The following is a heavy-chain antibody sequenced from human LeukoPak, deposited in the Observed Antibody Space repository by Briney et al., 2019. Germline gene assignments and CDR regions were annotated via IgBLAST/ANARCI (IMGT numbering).Heavy chain of an antibody. Sequence: GGSLRLSCAPSGFTFSNYAMHWVRQAPGKGLEGVAVISFDGNHKYYADSVKGRFTISRDNSNNTLYLQMSSLRTEDTATYYCARGRSRGGEKLDYWGKGTLVTVSS. CDR2: ISFDGNHK. J-gene: IGHJ4*02. CDR3: ARGRSRGGEKLDY. CDR1: GFTFSNYA. D-gene: IGHD2-21*01. V-gene: IGHV3-30*15.